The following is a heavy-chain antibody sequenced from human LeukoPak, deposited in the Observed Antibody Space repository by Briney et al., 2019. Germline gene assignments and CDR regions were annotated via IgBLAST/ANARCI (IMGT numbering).Heavy chain of an antibody. CDR1: GFTFSSYS. D-gene: IGHD6-6*01. CDR3: ARDRPPTCYMDV. V-gene: IGHV3-21*01. CDR2: ISSSSSYI. Sequence: GGSLRLSCAASGFTFSSYSMNWVRQAPGKGLEWVSSISSSSSYIYYADSVEGRFTISRDNAKNSLYLQMNSLRAEDTAVYYCARDRPPTCYMDVWGKGTTVTVSS. J-gene: IGHJ6*03.